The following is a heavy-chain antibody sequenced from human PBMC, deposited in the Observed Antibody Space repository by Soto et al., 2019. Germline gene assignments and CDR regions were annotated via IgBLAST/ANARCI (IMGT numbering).Heavy chain of an antibody. V-gene: IGHV1-24*01. CDR2: FDPEDGET. CDR3: AKEISRRWMA. J-gene: IGHJ5*02. D-gene: IGHD5-12*01. Sequence: ASVKVSCKVSGYTLTELSMHWVRQAPGKGLEWMGGFDPEDGETIYAQKFQGRVTMTEDTSTDTAYMELSSLRSYDPALYYCAKEISRRWMAWGQGNLVTVSS. CDR1: GYTLTELS.